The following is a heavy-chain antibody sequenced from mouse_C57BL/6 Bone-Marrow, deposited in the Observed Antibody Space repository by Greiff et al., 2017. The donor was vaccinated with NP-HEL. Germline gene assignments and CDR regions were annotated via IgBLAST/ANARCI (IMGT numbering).Heavy chain of an antibody. D-gene: IGHD3-3*01. CDR2: IDPSDSYT. V-gene: IGHV1-59*01. CDR3: AREGISGFAY. J-gene: IGHJ3*01. Sequence: VQLQQPGAELVRPGTSVKLSCKASGYTFTSYWMHWVKQRPGQGLEWIGVIDPSDSYTNYNQKFTGKATLTVDTASSTAYMQLSSLTSEGSAVYYCAREGISGFAYWGQGTLVTVSA. CDR1: GYTFTSYW.